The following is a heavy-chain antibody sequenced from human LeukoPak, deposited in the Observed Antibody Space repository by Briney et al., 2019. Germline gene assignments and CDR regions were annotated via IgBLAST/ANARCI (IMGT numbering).Heavy chain of an antibody. CDR1: GGSINTYY. CDR2: IYYSGST. CDR3: ARHASVDGNWPRPLDY. Sequence: SETLSLTCTVSGGSINTYYWGWIRQPPGKGLEWIGNIYYSGSTYYNPSLKTRVTISVDTSKNQFSLKLTSVTAADTAVYYCARHASVDGNWPRPLDYWGQGSLVTVSS. D-gene: IGHD6-19*01. J-gene: IGHJ4*02. V-gene: IGHV4-39*01.